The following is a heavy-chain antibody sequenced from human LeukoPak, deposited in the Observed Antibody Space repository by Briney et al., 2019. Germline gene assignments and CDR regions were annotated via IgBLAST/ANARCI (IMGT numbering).Heavy chain of an antibody. CDR2: INPNSGGT. V-gene: IGHV1-2*02. CDR3: ARDQGYDILTGYPPGDY. D-gene: IGHD3-9*01. J-gene: IGHJ4*02. Sequence: GASVKVSCKASGYTFTSYGINWVRQAPGQGLEWMGWINPNSGGTNYAQKFQGRVTMTRDTSISTAYMELSRLRSDDTAVYYCARDQGYDILTGYPPGDYWGQGTLVTVSS. CDR1: GYTFTSYG.